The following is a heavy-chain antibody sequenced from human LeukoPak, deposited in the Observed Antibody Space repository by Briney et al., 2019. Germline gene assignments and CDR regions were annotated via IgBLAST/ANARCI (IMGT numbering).Heavy chain of an antibody. CDR1: GGSFSGYY. CDR3: ARGRYCSSTSCYIPRNWFDP. Sequence: PSETLSLTCAVYGGSFSGYYWSWIRQPLGKGLEWIGEINHSGSTNYNPSLKSRVTISVDTSKNQFSLKLSSVTAADTAVYYCARGRYCSSTSCYIPRNWFDPWGQGTLVTVSS. CDR2: INHSGST. D-gene: IGHD2-2*02. J-gene: IGHJ5*02. V-gene: IGHV4-34*01.